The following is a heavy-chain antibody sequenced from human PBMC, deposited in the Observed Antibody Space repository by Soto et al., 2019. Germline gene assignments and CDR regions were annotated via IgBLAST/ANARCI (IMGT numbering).Heavy chain of an antibody. D-gene: IGHD5-18*01. Sequence: QVQLVQSGAEVKKPGASVKVSCKASGYTFTSYYMHWVRQAPGQGLEWMGIINPSGGSTSYAQKFQGRGTMNRDKSTNTGYLELSSLRSEDTAVYYCARVYPSDTRYGYVGNNWFDPWGQGTLVTVSS. J-gene: IGHJ5*02. CDR3: ARVYPSDTRYGYVGNNWFDP. CDR1: GYTFTSYY. CDR2: INPSGGST. V-gene: IGHV1-46*03.